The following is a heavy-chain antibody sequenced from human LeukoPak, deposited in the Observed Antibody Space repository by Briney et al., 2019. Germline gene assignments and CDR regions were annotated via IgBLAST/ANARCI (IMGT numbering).Heavy chain of an antibody. CDR1: GFTFSSYS. V-gene: IGHV3-48*04. D-gene: IGHD6-13*01. J-gene: IGHJ5*02. CDR3: ARVWAVAAAGKGWFDP. Sequence: QPGGSLRLSCAASGFTFSSYSMNWVRQAPGKGLEWVSYISSSSSTIYYADSVKGRFTISRDNAKNSLYPQMNSLRAEDTAVYYCARVWAVAAAGKGWFDPWGQGTLVTVSS. CDR2: ISSSSSTI.